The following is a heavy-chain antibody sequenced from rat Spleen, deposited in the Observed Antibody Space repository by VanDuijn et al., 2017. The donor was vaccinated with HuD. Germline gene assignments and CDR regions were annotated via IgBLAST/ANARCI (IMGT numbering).Heavy chain of an antibody. V-gene: IGHV5S10*01. J-gene: IGHJ3*01. CDR2: IVYDGTRT. CDR3: ASGLYNWFTY. Sequence: EVQLVESGGGLVQPGNSLKLSCAASGFTFSDYAMAWVRQSPEKGLEWVATIVYDGTRTYFRDSVKGRFTISRDNAKSALYLQMGSLRSEDTATYYCASGLYNWFTYWGQGTLVTVSS. CDR1: GFTFSDYA.